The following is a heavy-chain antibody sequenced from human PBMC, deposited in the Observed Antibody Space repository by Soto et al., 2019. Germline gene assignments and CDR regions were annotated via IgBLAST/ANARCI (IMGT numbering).Heavy chain of an antibody. D-gene: IGHD3-3*02. CDR1: GFTFSSCS. V-gene: IGHV3-48*01. CDR2: ISSSSGTI. CDR3: AARHFWSGPWTDRRLDY. J-gene: IGHJ4*02. Sequence: GGSLRLSCAASGFTFSSCSMNWVRQAPGKGLEWVSYISSSSGTIYYADSVKGRFTISRDNAKNSLYLQMDSLRGEDTAVYYCAARHFWSGPWTDRRLDYWGQGTLVTVS.